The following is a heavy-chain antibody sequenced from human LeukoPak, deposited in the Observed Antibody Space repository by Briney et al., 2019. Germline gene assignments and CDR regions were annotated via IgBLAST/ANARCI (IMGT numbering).Heavy chain of an antibody. V-gene: IGHV3-11*04. D-gene: IGHD3-22*01. CDR3: AREVYYYDSSGFYYSGGFGY. J-gene: IGHJ4*02. CDR1: GFTFSDYY. Sequence: GGSLRLSCAASGFTFSDYYMSWIRQAPGKALEWVSYVSSGSSTIYYADSVKGRFTVSRDNAKNSLYLQMNSLRAEDTAVYYCAREVYYYDSSGFYYSGGFGYWGQGTLLTVSS. CDR2: VSSGSSTI.